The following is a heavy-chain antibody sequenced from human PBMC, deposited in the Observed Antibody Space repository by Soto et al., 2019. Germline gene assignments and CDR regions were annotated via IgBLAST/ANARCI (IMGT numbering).Heavy chain of an antibody. Sequence: SVKVSCKASGGTFSSYAISWVRQAPGQGLEWMGGIIPIFGTANYAQKFQGRVTITADESTSTAYMELSSLRSEDTAVYYCARGGVDCSGGSCKLGAFDIWGQGTMVTVSS. V-gene: IGHV1-69*13. CDR1: GGTFSSYA. CDR3: ARGGVDCSGGSCKLGAFDI. J-gene: IGHJ3*02. D-gene: IGHD2-15*01. CDR2: IIPIFGTA.